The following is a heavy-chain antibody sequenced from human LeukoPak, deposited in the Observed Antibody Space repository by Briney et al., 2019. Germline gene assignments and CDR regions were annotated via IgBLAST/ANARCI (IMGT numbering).Heavy chain of an antibody. V-gene: IGHV3-7*01. J-gene: IGHJ4*02. Sequence: GGSLRLSCAASGFTFSSYGMHWVRQAPGKGLEWVANIGEDGSEKYYVDSVKGRFTISRDNARNSLYLQMNSLRADDTAVYYCARGGGYAWDYWGQGTLVTVSS. CDR2: IGEDGSEK. D-gene: IGHD5-12*01. CDR1: GFTFSSYG. CDR3: ARGGGYAWDY.